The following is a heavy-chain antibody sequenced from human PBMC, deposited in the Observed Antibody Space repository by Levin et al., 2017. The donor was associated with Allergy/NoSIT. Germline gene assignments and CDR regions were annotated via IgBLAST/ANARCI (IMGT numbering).Heavy chain of an antibody. V-gene: IGHV4-4*02. J-gene: IGHJ4*02. CDR2: SYHSGST. CDR1: GGSISNPVW. Sequence: SETLSLTSAVSGGSISNPVWWTWVRQPPGKGLEWIGESYHSGSTNYNPSLKSRVTISVDKSKNQFSLNLRSVTAADTAVYYCAGSFSYSLQHWGQGTLVTVSS. CDR3: AGSFSYSLQH. D-gene: IGHD5-18*01.